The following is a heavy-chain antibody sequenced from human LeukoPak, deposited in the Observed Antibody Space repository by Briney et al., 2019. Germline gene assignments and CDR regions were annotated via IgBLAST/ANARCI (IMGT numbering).Heavy chain of an antibody. Sequence: ASVKVSCKASGYTFTSYYMHWVRQAPGQGLEWMGMINPSGGSTSYAQKFQGRVTMTRDTSTSTVYMELSSLRSEDTAVYYCARDRAPYGSGRPPIFDYWGQGTLVTVSS. CDR1: GYTFTSYY. D-gene: IGHD3-10*01. V-gene: IGHV1-46*01. CDR3: ARDRAPYGSGRPPIFDY. J-gene: IGHJ4*02. CDR2: INPSGGST.